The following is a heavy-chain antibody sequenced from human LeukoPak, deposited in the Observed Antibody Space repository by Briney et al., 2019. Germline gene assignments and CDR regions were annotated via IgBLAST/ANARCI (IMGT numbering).Heavy chain of an antibody. CDR1: GFTFSSYA. CDR2: ISGSGDST. V-gene: IGHV3-23*01. Sequence: GRSLRLSCAASGFTFSSYAMSWVRQSPGKGLEWVSAISGSGDSTYYGDSARGRFTISRDNSKHTVFLQMKSLRAEDTAVYYCAKEKDSSGFFDYWGQGTLVTVSS. CDR3: AKEKDSSGFFDY. J-gene: IGHJ4*02. D-gene: IGHD3-22*01.